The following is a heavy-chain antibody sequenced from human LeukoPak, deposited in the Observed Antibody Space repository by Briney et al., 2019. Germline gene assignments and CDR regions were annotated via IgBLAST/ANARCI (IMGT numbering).Heavy chain of an antibody. CDR2: ISYDGSNK. CDR3: ARGYCSGGSCYSLGPYGMDV. Sequence: GRSLRLSCAASGFTFSSYAMHWVRQAPGKGLEWVAVISYDGSNKYYADSVKGRFTISRDNSKNTLYLQMNSLRAEDTAVYYCARGYCSGGSCYSLGPYGMDVWGQGTTVTVSS. J-gene: IGHJ6*02. CDR1: GFTFSSYA. D-gene: IGHD2-15*01. V-gene: IGHV3-30*04.